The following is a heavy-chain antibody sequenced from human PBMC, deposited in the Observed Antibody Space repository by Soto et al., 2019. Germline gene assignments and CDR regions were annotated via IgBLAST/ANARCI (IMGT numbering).Heavy chain of an antibody. Sequence: PSETLSLTCTVSGGSISSGGYYWSWIRPHPGKGLELIGYIYYSGSTYYNPSLKSRVTISVDTSKNQFSLKLSSVTAADTAVYYCAIYDSSGSRGFQHWGQGTLVTVSS. CDR3: AIYDSSGSRGFQH. CDR2: IYYSGST. V-gene: IGHV4-31*03. D-gene: IGHD3-22*01. CDR1: GGSISSGGYY. J-gene: IGHJ1*01.